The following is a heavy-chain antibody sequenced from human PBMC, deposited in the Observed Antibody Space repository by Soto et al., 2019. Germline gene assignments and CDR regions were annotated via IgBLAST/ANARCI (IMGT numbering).Heavy chain of an antibody. V-gene: IGHV1-69*13. CDR2: IIPIFGTA. D-gene: IGHD3-3*01. CDR1: GGTFSSYA. Sequence: GASVKVSCKASGGTFSSYAISWVRQAPGQGLEWMGGIIPIFGTANYAQKFQGRVTITADESTSTAYMELSSLRSEDTAVYYCACLGCFGVVIDQSPDYYGMDVWGQGTTVTVSS. J-gene: IGHJ6*02. CDR3: ACLGCFGVVIDQSPDYYGMDV.